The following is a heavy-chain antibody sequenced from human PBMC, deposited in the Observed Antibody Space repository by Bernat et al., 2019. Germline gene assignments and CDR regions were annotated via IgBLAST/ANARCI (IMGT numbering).Heavy chain of an antibody. J-gene: IGHJ1*01. D-gene: IGHD3-22*01. V-gene: IGHV3-23*01. CDR2: LSGSGGAT. CDR1: GFTFASYA. Sequence: EVQLLESGGGLVQPGGSLRLSCAASGFTFASYAMGWVRQAPGKGLVWVSALSGSGGATYYAESVKGRFTISRDNSMNTLYLQMNNLGAEDTALYYCARQSPVYDSSGWPWYFQDWGQGTLVTVSS. CDR3: ARQSPVYDSSGWPWYFQD.